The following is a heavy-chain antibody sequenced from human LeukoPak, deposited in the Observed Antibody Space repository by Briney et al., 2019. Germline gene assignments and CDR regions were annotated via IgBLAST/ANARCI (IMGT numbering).Heavy chain of an antibody. CDR1: GGSITNYY. V-gene: IGHV4-4*07. Sequence: SETLSLTCTVSGGSITNYYWTWIRQPAGKGLEWIGRIYSSGSTNYNPSLKSRVTISVDTSKNQFSLKLSSVTAADTAVYYRARGGSGYDSFYYYGMDVWGQGTTVTVSS. CDR2: IYSSGST. J-gene: IGHJ6*02. CDR3: ARGGSGYDSFYYYGMDV. D-gene: IGHD5-12*01.